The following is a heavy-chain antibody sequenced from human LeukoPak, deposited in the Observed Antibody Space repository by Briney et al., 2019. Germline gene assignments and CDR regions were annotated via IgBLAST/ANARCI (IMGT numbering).Heavy chain of an antibody. Sequence: GGSLRLSCAASGFTFSTYTMNWVRQAPGKGLEWVSAISGSGGSTYYADSVKGRFTISRDNSKNTLYLQMNSLRAEDTAVYYCAKDLNMSPPYYDFLSGPNWFDPWGQGTLVTVSS. J-gene: IGHJ5*02. CDR2: ISGSGGST. D-gene: IGHD3-3*01. V-gene: IGHV3-23*01. CDR3: AKDLNMSPPYYDFLSGPNWFDP. CDR1: GFTFSTYT.